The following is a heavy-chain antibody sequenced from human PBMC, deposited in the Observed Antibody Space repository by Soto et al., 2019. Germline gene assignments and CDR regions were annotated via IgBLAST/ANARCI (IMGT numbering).Heavy chain of an antibody. CDR1: GYTFTSYG. CDR2: ISAYNGNT. Sequence: ASVKVSCKASGYTFTSYGISWVRQAPGQGLEWMGWISAYNGNTNYAQKLQGRVTMTTDTSTSTAYMELRSLRSDDTAVYYRARRESRDYYYYYMDVWGKGTTVTVSS. CDR3: ARRESRDYYYYYMDV. J-gene: IGHJ6*03. V-gene: IGHV1-18*01.